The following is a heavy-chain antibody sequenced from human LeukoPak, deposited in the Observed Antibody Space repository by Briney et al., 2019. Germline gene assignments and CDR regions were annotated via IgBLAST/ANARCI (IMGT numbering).Heavy chain of an antibody. D-gene: IGHD3-10*01. CDR1: GYTFTSYA. V-gene: IGHV7-4-1*02. J-gene: IGHJ4*02. CDR2: INTNTGNP. Sequence: GASVKVSCKASGYTFTSYAMNWVRQAPGQGLEWMGWINTNTGNPTYAQGFTGRFVFSLDTSVSTAYLQITSLKAEDTAVYYCARKYYYGSGSYSQLVDYWGQGTLVTVSS. CDR3: ARKYYYGSGSYSQLVDY.